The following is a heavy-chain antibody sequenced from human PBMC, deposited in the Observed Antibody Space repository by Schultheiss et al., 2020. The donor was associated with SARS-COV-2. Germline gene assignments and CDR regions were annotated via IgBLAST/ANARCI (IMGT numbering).Heavy chain of an antibody. CDR3: ASGEAFDI. CDR1: GYSISSGYY. D-gene: IGHD1-26*01. Sequence: SETLSLTCAVSGYSISSGYYWSWIRQPAGKGLEWIGYIYYSGSTNYNPSLKSRVTISVDTSKNQFSLKLSSVTAADTAVYYCASGEAFDIWGQGTMVTVSS. CDR2: IYYSGST. V-gene: IGHV4-61*10. J-gene: IGHJ3*02.